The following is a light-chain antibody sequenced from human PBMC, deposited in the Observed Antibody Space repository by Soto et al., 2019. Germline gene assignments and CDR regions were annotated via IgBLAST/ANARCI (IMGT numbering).Light chain of an antibody. J-gene: IGKJ1*01. V-gene: IGKV3-15*01. CDR3: QQYNNWWT. Sequence: EILMMQAPAPLSVSPGERPTLSDRASQSVDSNLAWYQQTPGQAPRLLIYGASTRATGISARFSGSGSGTEFTLTISSLQSEDFGVYYCQQYNNWWTFGQGTKVDIK. CDR1: QSVDSN. CDR2: GAS.